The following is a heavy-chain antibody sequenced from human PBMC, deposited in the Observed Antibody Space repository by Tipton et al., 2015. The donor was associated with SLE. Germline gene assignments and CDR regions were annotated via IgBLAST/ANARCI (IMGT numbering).Heavy chain of an antibody. J-gene: IGHJ2*01. CDR1: GGSISRSNYF. Sequence: TLSLTCSVSGGSISRSNYFWGWIRQPPGKGLEWIGGINYSGNTYYNPSLKSRVTISVDTSNNQFSLRVSSVTAADTAVYYCVTSLPLYWYLDLWGRGSLVTVSS. D-gene: IGHD3-16*02. CDR3: VTSLPLYWYLDL. V-gene: IGHV4-39*01. CDR2: INYSGNT.